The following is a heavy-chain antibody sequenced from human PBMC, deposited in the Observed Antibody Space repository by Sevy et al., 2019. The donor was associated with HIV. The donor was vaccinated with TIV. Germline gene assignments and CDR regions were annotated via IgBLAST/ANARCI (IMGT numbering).Heavy chain of an antibody. CDR1: GFTFSSYS. CDR2: ISSSSSYI. D-gene: IGHD6-13*01. CDR3: ARDPTYYSSSWFFDY. V-gene: IGHV3-21*01. J-gene: IGHJ4*02. Sequence: GGSLRLSCAASGFTFSSYSMNWVRQAPGKGLEWVSSISSSSSYIYYADSVKGRFTISRDNAKNSLYLQMNSLGAEDTAVYYCARDPTYYSSSWFFDYWGQGTLVTVSS.